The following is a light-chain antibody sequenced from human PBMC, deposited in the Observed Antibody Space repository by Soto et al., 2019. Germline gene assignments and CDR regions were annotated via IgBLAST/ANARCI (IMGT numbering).Light chain of an antibody. V-gene: IGKV1-5*03. CDR2: KAS. CDR1: QTISSW. J-gene: IGKJ1*01. Sequence: RNNEPTSTLAVSIPCIVIITFRASQTISSWLAWYQQKPGKAPKLLNYKASTLKSGVPSRCSGSGSGTESTLTISSLQHDDSATYCRQHYNSHPDAFGQGTKVDIK. CDR3: QHYNSHPDA.